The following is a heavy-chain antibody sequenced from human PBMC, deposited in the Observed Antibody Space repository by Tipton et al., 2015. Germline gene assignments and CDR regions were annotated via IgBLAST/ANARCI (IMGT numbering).Heavy chain of an antibody. CDR2: IYGVGSV. Sequence: GLVKPSETLSLGCSVSGDSIRNKYWSWIRQPAGKGVEWIGRIYGVGSVAYNPSLKGRVTMSVDTSKNEFSLTLTSMTAADTAIYYCARDVVPNWFDPWGQGILVTVSS. CDR1: GDSIRNKY. CDR3: ARDVVPNWFDP. V-gene: IGHV4-4*07. J-gene: IGHJ5*02.